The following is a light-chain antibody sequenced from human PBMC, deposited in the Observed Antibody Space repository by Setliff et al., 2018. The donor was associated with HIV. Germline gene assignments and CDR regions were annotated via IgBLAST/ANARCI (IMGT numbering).Light chain of an antibody. J-gene: IGLJ1*01. V-gene: IGLV2-14*01. CDR3: SSYRSGSTLV. CDR2: EVS. Sequence: SALAQPASVSGSPGQSITISCTGTSSDVGGYKYVYWYQQHPGKAPKLMIYEVSNRPSGISNRFSGSKSGNTASLTISGLQAEDEADYYCSSYRSGSTLVFGTGTKVTVL. CDR1: SSDVGGYKY.